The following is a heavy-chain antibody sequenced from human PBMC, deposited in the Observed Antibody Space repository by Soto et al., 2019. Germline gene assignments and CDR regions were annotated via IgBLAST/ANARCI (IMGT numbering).Heavy chain of an antibody. CDR2: IHHSGAT. CDR1: GGSMSSPNW. D-gene: IGHD3-10*02. V-gene: IGHV4-4*02. CDR3: ATGRPDYYVSGGMWDS. Sequence: QVRLQESGPGLVKPSGTLSLTCLVSGGSMSSPNWWTWVRQAPVKCLEWIAEIHHSGATNYSPSLKSRAVISIDKSNNQFSLQLTSVTAADTAVYYCATGRPDYYVSGGMWDSGGRGALVTFSS. J-gene: IGHJ4*02.